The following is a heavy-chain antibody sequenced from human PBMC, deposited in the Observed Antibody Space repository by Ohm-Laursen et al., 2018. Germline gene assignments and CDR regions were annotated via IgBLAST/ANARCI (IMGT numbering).Heavy chain of an antibody. CDR3: AKSNSGWSLIDY. V-gene: IGHV3-23*01. CDR2: ISGSGDNA. D-gene: IGHD6-19*01. CDR1: GFTFNNYA. J-gene: IGHJ4*02. Sequence: LSLTCAASGFTFNNYAMNWVRQAPGKGPEWVSAISGSGDNAKYADSVKGRFTVSRDNAKNTLYLQMNSLRADDTAVYYCAKSNSGWSLIDYWGQGTLVTVSS.